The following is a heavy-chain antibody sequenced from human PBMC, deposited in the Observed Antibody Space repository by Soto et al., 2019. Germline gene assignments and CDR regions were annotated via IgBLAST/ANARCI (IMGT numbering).Heavy chain of an antibody. Sequence: PGGSLRLSCAASGFTFSSYGMHWVRQAPGKGLEWVAVIWYDGSNKYYADSVKGRFTISRDNSKNTLYLQMNSLRAEDTAVYYCARVSRGSSGWYGGHLDYRGQVPLVTFST. CDR2: IWYDGSNK. CDR3: ARVSRGSSGWYGGHLDY. D-gene: IGHD6-19*01. J-gene: IGHJ4*02. V-gene: IGHV3-33*01. CDR1: GFTFSSYG.